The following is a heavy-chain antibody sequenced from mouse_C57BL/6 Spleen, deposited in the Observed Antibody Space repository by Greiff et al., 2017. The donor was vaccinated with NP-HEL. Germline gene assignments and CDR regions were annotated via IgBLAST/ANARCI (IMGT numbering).Heavy chain of an antibody. CDR2: IDPSDSYT. CDR3: ARGGRVVARDFDD. V-gene: IGHV1-59*01. CDR1: GYTFTSYW. Sequence: QVQLQQPGAELVRPGTSVKLSCKASGYTFTSYWMHWVKQRPGQGLEWIGVIDPSDSYTNYNQKFKGKATLTVDTSSSTAYMQLSTLTSEYSTFFNCARGGRVVARDFDDWGQGTTVTVST. D-gene: IGHD1-1*01. J-gene: IGHJ2*01.